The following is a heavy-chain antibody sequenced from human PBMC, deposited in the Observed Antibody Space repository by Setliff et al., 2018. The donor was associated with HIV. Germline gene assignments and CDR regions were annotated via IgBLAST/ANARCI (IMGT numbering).Heavy chain of an antibody. D-gene: IGHD1-20*01. Sequence: SCTVSGASISSGGYYWSWIRQVPGKGLESIGYISKSGTTYYSSSLKSRAIISRDTSKNQFSLQLTSVTATDTALYYCARISDLGMTLNQPYLDNWGQGTPVTVSS. J-gene: IGHJ4*02. CDR1: GASISSGGYY. CDR2: ISKSGTT. V-gene: IGHV4-31*03. CDR3: ARISDLGMTLNQPYLDN.